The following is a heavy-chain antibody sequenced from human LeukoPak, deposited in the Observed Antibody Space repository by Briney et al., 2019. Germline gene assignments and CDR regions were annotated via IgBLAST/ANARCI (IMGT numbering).Heavy chain of an antibody. CDR1: GFTFSSYA. D-gene: IGHD4-17*01. J-gene: IGHJ4*02. Sequence: PGGSLRLSCAASGFTFSSYAMSWVRQAPGKGLEWVSAISGSGGSTYYADSVKGRFTISRDNSKNTLYLQMNSLRAEDTAIYYCARDRNGDYTYFDYWGQGTLVTVSS. CDR3: ARDRNGDYTYFDY. V-gene: IGHV3-23*01. CDR2: ISGSGGST.